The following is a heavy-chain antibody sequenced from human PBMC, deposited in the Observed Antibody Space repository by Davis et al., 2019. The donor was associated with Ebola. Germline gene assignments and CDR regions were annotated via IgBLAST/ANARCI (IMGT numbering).Heavy chain of an antibody. V-gene: IGHV4-34*01. CDR2: VSHTGST. J-gene: IGHJ4*02. Sequence: MPSETLSLTCAVYGGSLSNYYWSWIRQPPGKGLEWIGEVSHTGSTTYNPSLKSRVTIPVDPSKNQFSLKLSSVTAADTAVYYCARIRPRTRYCSSDTCYSFLDYWDQGALVTVSS. CDR1: GGSLSNYY. D-gene: IGHD2-15*01. CDR3: ARIRPRTRYCSSDTCYSFLDY.